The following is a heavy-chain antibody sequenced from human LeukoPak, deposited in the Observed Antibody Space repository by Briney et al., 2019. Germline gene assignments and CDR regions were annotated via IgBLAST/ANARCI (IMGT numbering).Heavy chain of an antibody. D-gene: IGHD1-26*01. J-gene: IGHJ4*02. Sequence: GASVKVSCKASGYTLTDYYMHWVRQAPGQGLEWMGRINPNSGGTNYAQKFQGRVTMTRDTSISTAYMELSRLRSDDTAVYYCTRIVGATLSFDYWGQGTLVTVSS. CDR2: INPNSGGT. CDR1: GYTLTDYY. V-gene: IGHV1-2*06. CDR3: TRIVGATLSFDY.